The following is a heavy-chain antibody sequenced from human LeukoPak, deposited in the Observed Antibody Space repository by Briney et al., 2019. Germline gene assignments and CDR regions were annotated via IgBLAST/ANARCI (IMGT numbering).Heavy chain of an antibody. D-gene: IGHD2-2*01. J-gene: IGHJ5*02. CDR2: ISTSSRYI. CDR1: GFTLSNYD. Sequence: HGGSLRLFCAASGFTLSNYDMNWVRQAPGKGLEWVTSISTSSRYIYYKDSVRGRFTISRDDAKNSLYLEMNSLRAEDTAVYYCARADCSSSTCYLRRSWFDPWGQGTLVTVSS. V-gene: IGHV3-21*01. CDR3: ARADCSSSTCYLRRSWFDP.